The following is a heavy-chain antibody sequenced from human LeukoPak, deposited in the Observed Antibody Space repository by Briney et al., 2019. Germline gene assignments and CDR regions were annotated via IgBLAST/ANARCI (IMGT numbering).Heavy chain of an antibody. CDR2: INPNNGGT. CDR1: GYTFTGYY. CDR3: ARVDGGEWYYFDY. D-gene: IGHD2-8*02. Sequence: ASVQVSCKASGYTFTGYYMHWVRQAPGQGLEWMGWINPNNGGTNYAQTFQGRVTMTLDTSISTGYMELSRLRSDDTATYYCARVDGGEWYYFDYWGQGTLVTVSS. J-gene: IGHJ4*02. V-gene: IGHV1-2*02.